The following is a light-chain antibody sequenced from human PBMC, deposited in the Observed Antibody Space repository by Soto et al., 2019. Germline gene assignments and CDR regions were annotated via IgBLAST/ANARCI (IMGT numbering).Light chain of an antibody. CDR3: ATWDSNTRV. CDR1: SGHSSYI. CDR2: LEGSGSY. V-gene: IGLV4-60*02. J-gene: IGLJ2*01. Sequence: QLVLTQSSSASASLGSSVNLTCTLSSGHSSYIISCHHQQPGKAPRDLMKLEGSGSYNRRSGVPDRFSGSSSGADRYLAIAILPFEDEANYYCATWDSNTRVFGGGTKLTVL.